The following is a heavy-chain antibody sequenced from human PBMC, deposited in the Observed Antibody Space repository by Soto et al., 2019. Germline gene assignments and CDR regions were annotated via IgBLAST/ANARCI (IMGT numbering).Heavy chain of an antibody. CDR2: INPSGGST. D-gene: IGHD3-10*01. J-gene: IGHJ5*02. CDR3: ARDKGTMARDNWFDP. CDR1: GYTFTSYY. Sequence: ASVKGSCKASGYTFTSYYMHWGRQAPGQGLEWMGIINPSGGSTSYAQKFQGRGTMTRDTSTSTVYMKLSSLRSEDTAVYYCARDKGTMARDNWFDPWGQGTLVTVSS. V-gene: IGHV1-46*03.